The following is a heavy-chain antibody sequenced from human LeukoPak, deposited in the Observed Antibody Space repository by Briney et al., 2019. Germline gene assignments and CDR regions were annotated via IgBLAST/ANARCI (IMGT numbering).Heavy chain of an antibody. CDR1: GGTFSSYA. V-gene: IGHV7-4-1*02. D-gene: IGHD3-10*01. CDR2: INTNTGNP. Sequence: ASVKVSCKASGGTFSSYAISWVRQAPGQGLEWMGWINTNTGNPTYAQGFTGRFVFSLDTSVSTAYLQISSLKSEDTAVYYCARDYGSGKYYFDYWGQGTLVTVSS. J-gene: IGHJ4*02. CDR3: ARDYGSGKYYFDY.